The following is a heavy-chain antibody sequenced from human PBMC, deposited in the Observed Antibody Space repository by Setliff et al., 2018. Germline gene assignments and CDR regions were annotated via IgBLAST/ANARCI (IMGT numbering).Heavy chain of an antibody. Sequence: PSETLSLTCSASGGPISSSSYYWVWIRQPPGKGLEWIGAIFYDGNSYYNPSLKGRVTMSVDTSKNVFSLKLRSVTAADTSVYYCAGQMSPPGMARARGFNWFDPWGQGTQVTVSS. CDR3: AGQMSPPGMARARGFNWFDP. CDR1: GGPISSSSYY. J-gene: IGHJ5*02. V-gene: IGHV4-39*01. CDR2: IFYDGNS. D-gene: IGHD3-10*01.